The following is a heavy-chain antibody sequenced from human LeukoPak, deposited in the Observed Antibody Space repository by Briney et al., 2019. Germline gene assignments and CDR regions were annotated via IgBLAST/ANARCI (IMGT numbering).Heavy chain of an antibody. CDR1: GCNFSSNM. Sequence: RGSLRLACAAAGCNFSSNMRIWGRQGPGNRLQWVSSISASGDDTPYADAVKGRFTISRDNYKNTLYLRMNSLRDEDTAIYYCARPNGYNNYYFHYWGQGTLVTVSS. D-gene: IGHD5-24*01. V-gene: IGHV3-23*01. CDR3: ARPNGYNNYYFHY. CDR2: ISASGDDT. J-gene: IGHJ4*02.